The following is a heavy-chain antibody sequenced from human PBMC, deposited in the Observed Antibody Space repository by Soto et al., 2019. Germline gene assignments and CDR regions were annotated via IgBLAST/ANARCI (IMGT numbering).Heavy chain of an antibody. CDR1: GFIFEDYG. D-gene: IGHD3-3*01. CDR2: ISWNSETI. J-gene: IGHJ4*02. Sequence: EVQLVESGGALVQPGRSLRLSCAGSGFIFEDYGMHWVRQAPGKGLEWVAGISWNSETIAYADSVKGRFTISRDNTKNSLYLEMNNVRTEDTALYYCAKVGSFAVVEFEHWGQGTQVTVSS. V-gene: IGHV3-9*01. CDR3: AKVGSFAVVEFEH.